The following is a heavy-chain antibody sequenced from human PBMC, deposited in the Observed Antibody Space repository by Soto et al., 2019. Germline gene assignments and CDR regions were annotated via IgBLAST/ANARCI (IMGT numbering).Heavy chain of an antibody. Sequence: QVQLVQSGAEVKKPGSSVKVSCKASGGTFSRHTISWVRQAPGQGLEWMGRIIPILGIANYAQKFQERVTITADKSTSTAYMELSSLRAEDTAVYYCARDESTVTAWYFDLWGRGTLVTVSS. J-gene: IGHJ2*01. D-gene: IGHD4-4*01. CDR1: GGTFSRHT. V-gene: IGHV1-69*08. CDR3: ARDESTVTAWYFDL. CDR2: IIPILGIA.